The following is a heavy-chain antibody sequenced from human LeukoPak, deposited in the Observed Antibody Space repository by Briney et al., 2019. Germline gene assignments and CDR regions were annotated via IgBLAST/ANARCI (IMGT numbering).Heavy chain of an antibody. CDR3: ARGGEDIVVVPAAKQGGNYYYYYMDV. CDR1: GFTFSSYA. Sequence: GRSLRLSRAASGFTFSSYAMHWVRQAPGKGLEWVAVISYDGSNKYYADSVKGRFTISRDNSKNTLYLQMNSLRAEDTAVYYCARGGEDIVVVPAAKQGGNYYYYYMDVWGKGTTVTVSS. D-gene: IGHD2-2*01. CDR2: ISYDGSNK. V-gene: IGHV3-30*01. J-gene: IGHJ6*03.